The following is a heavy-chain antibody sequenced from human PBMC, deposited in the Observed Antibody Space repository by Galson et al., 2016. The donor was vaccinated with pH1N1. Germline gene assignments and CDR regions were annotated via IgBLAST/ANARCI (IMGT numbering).Heavy chain of an antibody. Sequence: PGKGLEWVANIKEDGSETYYVDSVRGRFTISRDNAKNSLYLQMNSLRDEDTALYYCARAIGSRSAYWGQGTLVTVSS. CDR3: ARAIGSRSAY. V-gene: IGHV3-7*01. CDR2: IKEDGSET. D-gene: IGHD3-16*02. J-gene: IGHJ4*02.